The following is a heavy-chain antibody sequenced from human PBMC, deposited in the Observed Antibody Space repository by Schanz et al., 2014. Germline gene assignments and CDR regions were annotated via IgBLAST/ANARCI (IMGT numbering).Heavy chain of an antibody. D-gene: IGHD6-13*01. CDR1: GFTFSNYN. CDR3: ATETDSSSWCFDY. Sequence: EVQLVESGGGLVQPGGSLRLSCEASGFTFSNYNMNWVRQAPGKGLEWVSYISRSSSTIYYTDSVKGRFTISRDNAKNTVFLQMNGMRDEDTAVYYCATETDSSSWCFDYWGQGTLVTVSS. CDR2: ISRSSSTI. V-gene: IGHV3-48*02. J-gene: IGHJ4*02.